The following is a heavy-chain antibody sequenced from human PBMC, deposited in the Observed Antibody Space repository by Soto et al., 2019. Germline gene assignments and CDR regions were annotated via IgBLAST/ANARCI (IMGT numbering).Heavy chain of an antibody. V-gene: IGHV4-34*01. CDR2: IIHSGST. D-gene: IGHD3-10*01. J-gene: IGHJ6*01. CDR3: ARGFGTLGRGIIREYSGMDV. CDR1: GGSFSGYY. Sequence: PSETLSLTCAVYGGSFSGYYWSWIRQPPGKGLEWIGEIIHSGSTKYNPSLRSRVTISVDTSKNQFSLRLSSVTAADTAVFYCARGFGTLGRGIIREYSGMDVCGQGTMVSVSA.